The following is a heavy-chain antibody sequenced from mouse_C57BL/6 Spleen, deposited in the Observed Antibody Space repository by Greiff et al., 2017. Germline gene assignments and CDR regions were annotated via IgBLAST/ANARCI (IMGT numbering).Heavy chain of an antibody. D-gene: IGHD1-1*01. CDR1: GFSINSDCY. CDR2: TFYSGIT. V-gene: IGHV3-3*01. J-gene: IGHJ4*01. CDR3: ARGGADYYGSRGYYAMDY. Sequence: DVKLVESGPSLVRPSQTLSLTCTVTGFSINSDCYWIWIRQFPGNKLEYIGYTFYSGITYYNPSLESRTYITRDTSKNQFSLKLSSVTTEDTATYYCARGGADYYGSRGYYAMDYWGQGTSVTVSS.